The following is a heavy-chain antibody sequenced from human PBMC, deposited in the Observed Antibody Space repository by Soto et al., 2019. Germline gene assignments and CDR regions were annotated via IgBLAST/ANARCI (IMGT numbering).Heavy chain of an antibody. Sequence: LRLSCAASGFTFNTYAMNWVRQAPGKGLEWVASISGSGGTTYYADSVKGRFTVSRDTSKNTLFLQMNSLSAEDTAVYYCAKGFIVVVTAIRPDDNFDVRGQGTMVTVSS. CDR3: AKGFIVVVTAIRPDDNFDV. CDR1: GFTFNTYA. CDR2: ISGSGGTT. J-gene: IGHJ3*01. D-gene: IGHD2-21*02. V-gene: IGHV3-23*01.